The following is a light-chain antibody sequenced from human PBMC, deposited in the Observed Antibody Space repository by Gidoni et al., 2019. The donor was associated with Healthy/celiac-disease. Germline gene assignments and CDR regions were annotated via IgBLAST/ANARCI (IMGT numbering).Light chain of an antibody. V-gene: IGLV2-23*01. CDR3: CSYAGSSDVV. CDR1: SSDVGSYNL. Sequence: QSAPTQPASVAGSPGQSITISCTGTSSDVGSYNLVSLYQQHPGKAPKLMIYEGSKRPSGVSNRFSGSKSGNTASLTISGLQAEDEADYYCCSYAGSSDVVFGGGTKLSVL. CDR2: EGS. J-gene: IGLJ2*01.